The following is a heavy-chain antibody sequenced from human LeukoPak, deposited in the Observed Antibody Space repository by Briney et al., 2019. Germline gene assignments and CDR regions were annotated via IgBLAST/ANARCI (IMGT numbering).Heavy chain of an antibody. D-gene: IGHD7-27*01. J-gene: IGHJ3*02. CDR1: GFTFDDYA. CDR2: ISWNSGSI. Sequence: PGRSLRLSCAASGFTFDDYAMHWVRQAPGKGLEWVSGISWNSGSIGYADSVKGRLTISRDNAKNSLYLQMNSLRAEDMALYYCVSSTGAGVNTPRVPGRGAFDIWGQGTMVTVSS. CDR3: VSSTGAGVNTPRVPGRGAFDI. V-gene: IGHV3-9*03.